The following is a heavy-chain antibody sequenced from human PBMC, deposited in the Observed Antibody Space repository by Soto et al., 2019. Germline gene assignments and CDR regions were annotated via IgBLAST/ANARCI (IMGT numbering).Heavy chain of an antibody. CDR3: AKDPADYYDSSGYFY. D-gene: IGHD3-22*01. CDR2: ISYDGGNK. Sequence: PGGSLRLSCAASGFTFSSYGMHWVRQAPGKGLEWVAVISYDGGNKYYADSVKGRFTISRDNSKNTLYLQMNSLRAEDTAVYYCAKDPADYYDSSGYFYWGQGTLVTVSS. J-gene: IGHJ4*02. CDR1: GFTFSSYG. V-gene: IGHV3-30*18.